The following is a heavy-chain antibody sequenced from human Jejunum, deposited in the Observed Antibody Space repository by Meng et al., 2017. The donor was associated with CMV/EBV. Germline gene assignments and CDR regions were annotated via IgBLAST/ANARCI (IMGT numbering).Heavy chain of an antibody. D-gene: IGHD3-10*02. CDR1: AASISGSTAS. V-gene: IGHV4-39*01. J-gene: IGHJ4*02. CDR2: VYPRGRT. Sequence: SAASISGSTASSGCVRQPPGTGLESIGIVYPRGRTSYTPSLMSRVTISIDTSKSQFSLRLSSVTAADTALYYCAKCSSGTMRDYWGQGTRVTVSS. CDR3: AKCSSGTMRDY.